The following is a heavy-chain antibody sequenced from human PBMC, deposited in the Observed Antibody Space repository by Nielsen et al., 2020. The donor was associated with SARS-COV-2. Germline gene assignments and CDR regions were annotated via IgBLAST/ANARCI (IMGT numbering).Heavy chain of an antibody. V-gene: IGHV3-30*04. Sequence: GGSLRLSCAASGFSFSDSAMHWVRQAPGKGLEWVAVISYDGSNKYYADSVKGRFTISRDNSKNTLYLQMNSQRAEDTAVYYCAREAAALGGGLDYWGQGTLVTVSS. D-gene: IGHD6-13*01. CDR1: GFSFSDSA. J-gene: IGHJ4*02. CDR3: AREAAALGGGLDY. CDR2: ISYDGSNK.